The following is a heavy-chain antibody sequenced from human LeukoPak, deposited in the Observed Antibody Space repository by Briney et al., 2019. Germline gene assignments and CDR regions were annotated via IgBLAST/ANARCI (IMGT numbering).Heavy chain of an antibody. CDR1: GGSISSYY. J-gene: IGHJ4*02. CDR3: ARARGDYYDSSGYYSAFDY. CDR2: INHSGSA. Sequence: PSETLSLTCSVSGGSISSYYWSWTRQPPGKGLEWIGEINHSGSANYNPSLKSRVTISVDMSKNQFSLKLSSVTAADTAVYYCARARGDYYDSSGYYSAFDYWGQGTLVTVSS. D-gene: IGHD3-22*01. V-gene: IGHV4-34*01.